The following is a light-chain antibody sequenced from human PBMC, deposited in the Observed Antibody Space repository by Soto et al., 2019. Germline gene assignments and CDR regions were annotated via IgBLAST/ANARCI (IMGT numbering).Light chain of an antibody. J-gene: IGLJ2*01. CDR1: SSNIGSNY. CDR3: AAWDDSLSAYVV. Sequence: QSVLTQPPSASGTPGQRVTISCSGSSSNIGSNYVYWYHQLPGTAPKLLIYRKNQRPSGVPARFSGSKSGTSASLAISGLRSDDEADYYCAAWDDSLSAYVVFGGGTKLTVL. CDR2: RKN. V-gene: IGLV1-47*01.